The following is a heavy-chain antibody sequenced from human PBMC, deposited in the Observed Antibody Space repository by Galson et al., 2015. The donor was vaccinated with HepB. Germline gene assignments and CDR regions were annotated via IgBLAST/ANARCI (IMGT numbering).Heavy chain of an antibody. Sequence: SLRLSCAASGFTFGDYAMSWFRQAPGKGLEWVGFIRSKAYGGTTEYAASVKGRFTISRDDSKSIAYLQMNSPKTEDTAVYYCTRWFGELSTPYYYYYGMDVWGQGTTATVSS. CDR3: TRWFGELSTPYYYYYGMDV. D-gene: IGHD3-10*01. CDR1: GFTFGDYA. J-gene: IGHJ6*02. V-gene: IGHV3-49*03. CDR2: IRSKAYGGTT.